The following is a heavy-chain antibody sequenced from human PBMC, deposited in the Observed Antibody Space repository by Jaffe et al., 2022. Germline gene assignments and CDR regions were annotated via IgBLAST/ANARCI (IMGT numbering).Heavy chain of an antibody. CDR3: ARSRIAVAGTDLYYFDY. D-gene: IGHD6-19*01. CDR2: INPSGGST. V-gene: IGHV1-46*03. Sequence: QVQLVQSGAEVKKPGASVKVSCKASGYTFTSYYMHWVRQAPGQGLEWMGIINPSGGSTSYAQKFQGRVTMTRDTSTSTVYMELSSLRSEDTAVYYCARSRIAVAGTDLYYFDYWGQGTLVTVSS. CDR1: GYTFTSYY. J-gene: IGHJ4*02.